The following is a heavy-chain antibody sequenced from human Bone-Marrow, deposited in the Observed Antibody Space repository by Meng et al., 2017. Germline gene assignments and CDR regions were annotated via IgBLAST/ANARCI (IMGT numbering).Heavy chain of an antibody. CDR3: ARDEDISAAGKLFGDY. J-gene: IGHJ4*02. CDR2: INPKSGDT. D-gene: IGHD6-13*01. CDR1: GYTFPDYW. Sequence: QVPLVQSGAEVKKPGASVKASCKASGYTFPDYWLHWVRRAPGQGLEWMGRINPKSGDTHYAQRFQGRVTMTGDTSISTAYMELSGLRSDDTAMYYCARDEDISAAGKLFGDYWGQGTLVTVSS. V-gene: IGHV1-2*06.